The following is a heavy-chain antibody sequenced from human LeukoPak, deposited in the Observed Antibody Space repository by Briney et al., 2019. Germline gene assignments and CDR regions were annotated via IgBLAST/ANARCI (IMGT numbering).Heavy chain of an antibody. Sequence: SGTLSLTCTVSGYSISSGYYWGWIRQPPGKGLEWIGTIYHSGSTYYNPSLKSRVTISVDTSKNQFSLKLSSVTAADTAVYYCARDPGIAAVGTKWGQGTLVTVSS. V-gene: IGHV4-38-2*02. CDR2: IYHSGST. J-gene: IGHJ4*02. D-gene: IGHD6-13*01. CDR1: GYSISSGYY. CDR3: ARDPGIAAVGTK.